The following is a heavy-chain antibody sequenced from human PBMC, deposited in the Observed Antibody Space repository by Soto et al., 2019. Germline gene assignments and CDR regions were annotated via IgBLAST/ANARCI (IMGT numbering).Heavy chain of an antibody. CDR1: RGFISSSNW. D-gene: IGHD6-13*01. J-gene: IGHJ4*02. CDR2: IYHSGST. CDR3: ARSVTAAGLDY. V-gene: IGHV4-4*02. Sequence: SETLSVTCALSRGFISSSNWWSWVRQPPGKGLEWIGEIYHSGSTNYNPSLKSRVTISVDKSKNQFSLKLSSVTAADTAVYYCARSVTAAGLDYWGQGTLVT.